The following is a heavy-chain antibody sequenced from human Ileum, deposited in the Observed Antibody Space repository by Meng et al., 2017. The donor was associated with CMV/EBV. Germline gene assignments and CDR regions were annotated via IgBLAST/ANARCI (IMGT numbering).Heavy chain of an antibody. CDR3: ARAALPVTNNWFDP. Sequence: GESLKISCAASGFTFSSYAMNWVRQAPGKGLEWVSSISSSSSYIYQTDSVKGRFTISRDNAKNSLYLQMNSLRAEDTAVYYCARAALPVTNNWFDPWGQGTLVTVSS. V-gene: IGHV3-21*01. CDR1: GFTFSSYA. D-gene: IGHD4-17*01. CDR2: ISSSSSYI. J-gene: IGHJ5*02.